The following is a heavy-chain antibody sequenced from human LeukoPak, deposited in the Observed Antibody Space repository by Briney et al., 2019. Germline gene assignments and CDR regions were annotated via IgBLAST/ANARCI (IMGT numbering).Heavy chain of an antibody. CDR2: IIPILGIA. Sequence: GSSVKVSCKASGGTFSSYAISWVRQAPGQGLEWMGRIIPILGIANYAQKFQGRVTITADKSTSTAYMELSSLRPEDTAVYYCARDWNGGLAARLDYYYYMDVWGKGTTVTVSS. CDR3: ARDWNGGLAARLDYYYYMDV. J-gene: IGHJ6*03. CDR1: GGTFSSYA. D-gene: IGHD6-6*01. V-gene: IGHV1-69*04.